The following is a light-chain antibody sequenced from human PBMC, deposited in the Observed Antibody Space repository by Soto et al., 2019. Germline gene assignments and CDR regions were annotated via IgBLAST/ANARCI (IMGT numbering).Light chain of an antibody. V-gene: IGKV1-33*01. J-gene: IGKJ5*01. CDR3: QHYENLPT. Sequence: IQMNQSPASLSASVGDRVTITCQASQNINNYLNWCQQKPGRAPKLLIYDASNLEAGVPSRFSGTGSGTDFTLTISRLPPKDIASYYCQHYENLPTFGQGARLE. CDR2: DAS. CDR1: QNINNY.